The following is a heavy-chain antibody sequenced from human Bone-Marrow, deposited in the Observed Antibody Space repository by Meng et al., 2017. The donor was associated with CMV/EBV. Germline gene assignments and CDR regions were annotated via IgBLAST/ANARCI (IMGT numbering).Heavy chain of an antibody. Sequence: GGSLRLSCAASVFTFNTYIMHWVRQAPGKGLEWVALIWFDGSIKYYADSVKGRFTISRDNAKNSLYLQMNSLRAEDTAVYYCARSVDSELHFWSGYYPYYYYGMDVWGQGTTVTVSS. D-gene: IGHD3-3*01. J-gene: IGHJ6*02. CDR2: IWFDGSIK. V-gene: IGHV3-33*08. CDR1: VFTFNTYI. CDR3: ARSVDSELHFWSGYYPYYYYGMDV.